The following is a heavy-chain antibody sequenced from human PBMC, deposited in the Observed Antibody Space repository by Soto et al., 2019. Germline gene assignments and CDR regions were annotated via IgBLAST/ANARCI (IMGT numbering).Heavy chain of an antibody. Sequence: QVHLVQSGAEVKKPGASVKVSCKGSGYAFTTYGITWVRQAPGQGLEWMGWISAHNGNTNYAQKLQGRVTVTRVTSTSTAYMELRTLRSDDTAGYYCARGRYGDYWGQGALVTVSS. J-gene: IGHJ4*02. V-gene: IGHV1-18*01. CDR1: GYAFTTYG. CDR2: ISAHNGNT. D-gene: IGHD1-1*01. CDR3: ARGRYGDY.